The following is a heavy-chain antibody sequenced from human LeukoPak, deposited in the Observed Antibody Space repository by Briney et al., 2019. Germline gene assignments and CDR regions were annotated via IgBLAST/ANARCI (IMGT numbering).Heavy chain of an antibody. V-gene: IGHV3-23*01. Sequence: PGGSLRLSCAASGFTFSSYGMSWVRQAPGKGLEWVSAISGSGGSTYYADSVKGRFTISRDNSKNTLYLQMNSLRAEDTAVYYCAKGGRYYYDSSGYYEFDYWGQGTLVTVSS. CDR3: AKGGRYYYDSSGYYEFDY. CDR2: ISGSGGST. D-gene: IGHD3-22*01. CDR1: GFTFSSYG. J-gene: IGHJ4*02.